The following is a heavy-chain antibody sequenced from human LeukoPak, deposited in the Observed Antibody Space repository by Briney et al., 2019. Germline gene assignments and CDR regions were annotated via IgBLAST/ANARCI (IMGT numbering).Heavy chain of an antibody. D-gene: IGHD1-14*01. CDR1: GYTFTSYG. V-gene: IGHV1-18*01. Sequence: ASVKVSCKASGYTFTSYGISWVRQAPGQGLEWLGWISAYSGNTNYAQKLQGRVTLTTETSTNTAHMDLRSLRSDDTAVYFCARGFDDPRTHLDYWGQGTLVTVSS. J-gene: IGHJ4*02. CDR2: ISAYSGNT. CDR3: ARGFDDPRTHLDY.